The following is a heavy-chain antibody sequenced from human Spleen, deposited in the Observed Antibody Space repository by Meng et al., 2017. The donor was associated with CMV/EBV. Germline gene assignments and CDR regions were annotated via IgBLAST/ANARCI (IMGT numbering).Heavy chain of an antibody. CDR1: GGSISSYY. V-gene: IGHV4-59*01. Sequence: SETLSLTCTVSGGSISSYYWSWIRQPPGKGLEWIGYIYYSGSTNYNPSLKSRVTISVDTSKNQFSLKLSSVTAADTAVYYCARDPREYSYEESYWGQGTLVTVSS. CDR3: ARDPREYSYEESY. J-gene: IGHJ4*02. CDR2: IYYSGST. D-gene: IGHD5-18*01.